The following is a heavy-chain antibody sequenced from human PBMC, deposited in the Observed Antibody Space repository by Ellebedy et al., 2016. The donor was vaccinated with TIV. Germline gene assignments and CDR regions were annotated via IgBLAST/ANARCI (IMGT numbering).Heavy chain of an antibody. CDR2: ISISGVYT. Sequence: PGGSLRLSCAAPRFSFSSNAMTWVRQAPGKGLELVSGISISGVYTYYSESVKGRFTISRDTSKNTLYLQMNSLRAEDTAVYYCTTAREKDQREKDWFGPWGQGTLVTVSS. J-gene: IGHJ5*02. CDR1: RFSFSSNA. D-gene: IGHD1-26*01. CDR3: TTAREKDQREKDWFGP. V-gene: IGHV3-23*01.